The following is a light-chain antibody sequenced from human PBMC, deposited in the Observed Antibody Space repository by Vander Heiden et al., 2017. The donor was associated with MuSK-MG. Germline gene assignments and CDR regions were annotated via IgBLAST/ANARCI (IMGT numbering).Light chain of an antibody. J-gene: IGKJ1*01. CDR1: QSIYSS. Sequence: DIQMTQSPSSLSASVGDRVTITCRASQSIYSSVNWYQQKPGQAPKLLIYAASSLQSGVPSRFSGSGSGTDFTLTISRLQPGDFATYYCQQSDSTPQTFGQGTKVEIK. CDR3: QQSDSTPQT. V-gene: IGKV1-39*01. CDR2: AAS.